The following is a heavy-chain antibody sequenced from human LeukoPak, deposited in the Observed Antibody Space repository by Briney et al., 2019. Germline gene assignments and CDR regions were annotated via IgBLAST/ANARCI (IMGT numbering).Heavy chain of an antibody. CDR3: ARETLRGVIFDY. CDR2: IYYSGST. CDR1: GGSISSYY. J-gene: IGHJ4*02. D-gene: IGHD3-10*01. V-gene: IGHV4-59*01. Sequence: SETLSLTCTVSGGSISSYYWSWLRQPPGKGLEWIGYIYYSGSTNYNPSLKSQVTISVDTSKNQFSLKLSSVTAADTAVYYCARETLRGVIFDYWGQGTLVTVSS.